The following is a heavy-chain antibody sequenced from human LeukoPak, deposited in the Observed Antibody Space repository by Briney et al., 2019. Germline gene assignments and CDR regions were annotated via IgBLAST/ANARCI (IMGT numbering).Heavy chain of an antibody. CDR2: ISYDGSNK. CDR1: GFTFSSYG. J-gene: IGHJ4*02. Sequence: GRSLRLSCAASGFTFSSYGMHWVRQAPGKGLEWVAVISYDGSNKYYADSVKGRFTISRDNSKNTLYLQMNSLRAEDTAVYYCAKGQLYSSSWYDLDYWGQGTLVTVSS. D-gene: IGHD6-13*01. V-gene: IGHV3-30*18. CDR3: AKGQLYSSSWYDLDY.